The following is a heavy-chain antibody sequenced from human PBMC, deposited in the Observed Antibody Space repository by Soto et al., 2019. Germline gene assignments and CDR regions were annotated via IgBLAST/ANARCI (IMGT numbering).Heavy chain of an antibody. CDR3: AKDVATTTSPLYYFDY. V-gene: IGHV3-30*18. CDR1: GFTFSSYG. CDR2: ISYDGSNK. J-gene: IGHJ4*02. D-gene: IGHD5-12*01. Sequence: GWSLRLSCAASGFTFSSYGMHWVRQAPGKGLEWVAVISYDGSNKYYADSVKGRFTISRDNSKNTLYLQMNSLRAEDTAVYYCAKDVATTTSPLYYFDYWGQGTLVTVSS.